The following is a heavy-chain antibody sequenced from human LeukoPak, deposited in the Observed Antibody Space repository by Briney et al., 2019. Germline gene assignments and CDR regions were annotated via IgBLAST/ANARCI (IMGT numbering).Heavy chain of an antibody. CDR3: ARDFLVPAAPYNWFDP. CDR1: GYTFTGYY. Sequence: ASVKVSCKASGYTFTGYYMHWVRQAPGQGLEWMGRINPNSGGTNYAQKFQGRVTMTRGTSISTAYMELSRLRSDDTAVYYCARDFLVPAAPYNWFDPWGQGTLVTVSS. D-gene: IGHD2-2*01. CDR2: INPNSGGT. V-gene: IGHV1-2*06. J-gene: IGHJ5*02.